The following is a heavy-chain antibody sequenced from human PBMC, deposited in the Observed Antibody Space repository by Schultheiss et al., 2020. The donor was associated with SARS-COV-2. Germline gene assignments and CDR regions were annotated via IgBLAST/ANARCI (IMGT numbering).Heavy chain of an antibody. D-gene: IGHD6-19*01. CDR1: GFTFSGSA. CDR2: IKSKTDGGTT. V-gene: IGHV3-15*01. Sequence: GGSLRLSCAASGFTFSGSAMHWVRQASGKGLEWVGRIKSKTDGGTTDYAAPVKGRFTISRDDSKNTLYLQMNSLRAEDTAVYYCARDENPYSSGWSSGNYWGQGTLVTVSS. CDR3: ARDENPYSSGWSSGNY. J-gene: IGHJ4*02.